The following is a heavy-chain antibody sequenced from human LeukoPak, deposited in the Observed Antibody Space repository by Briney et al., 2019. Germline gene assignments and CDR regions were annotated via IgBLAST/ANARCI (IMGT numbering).Heavy chain of an antibody. CDR2: MYPNRGNT. J-gene: IGHJ3*02. CDR3: ARGKAGDSGGHRAFDI. CDR1: GYTFTAYD. Sequence: ASVKDSRVAPGYTFTAYDIKRVQQATGQGLERMGWMYPNRGNTGYAQKFQGGVTITRNTSISTAYMHYSNLRPEDTAVYYCARGKAGDSGGHRAFDIWGQGTMVTVSS. V-gene: IGHV1-8*03. D-gene: IGHD2-15*01.